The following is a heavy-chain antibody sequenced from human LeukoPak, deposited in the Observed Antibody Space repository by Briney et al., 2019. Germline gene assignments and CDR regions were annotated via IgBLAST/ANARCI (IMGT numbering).Heavy chain of an antibody. CDR3: ASVVITWGGPGYFDY. CDR2: IHYSGST. J-gene: IGHJ4*02. Sequence: PSQTLSLTCTVSGGSIRSGSYYWSWIRQPAGKGLEWIGRIHYSGSTNYKASLKSRVSISVDTSKNQFSLKLSSVTAADTAVYYCASVVITWGGPGYFDYWGQGTLVTVSS. V-gene: IGHV4-61*02. D-gene: IGHD3-16*01. CDR1: GGSIRSGSYY.